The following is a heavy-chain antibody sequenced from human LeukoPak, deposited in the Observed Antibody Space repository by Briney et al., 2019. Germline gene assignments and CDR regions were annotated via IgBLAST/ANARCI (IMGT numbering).Heavy chain of an antibody. V-gene: IGHV5-51*01. J-gene: IGHJ4*02. CDR2: IYPGDSNT. Sequence: GESLKISCKGSGYSFTNYWIGWVRQMPGTGLEWMGFIYPGDSNTIYSPFFQGQVTMSADKSINTAYLQWSSLKASDTAMYYCATIVALIPDYWGQGTLVTVSS. D-gene: IGHD5-12*01. CDR1: GYSFTNYW. CDR3: ATIVALIPDY.